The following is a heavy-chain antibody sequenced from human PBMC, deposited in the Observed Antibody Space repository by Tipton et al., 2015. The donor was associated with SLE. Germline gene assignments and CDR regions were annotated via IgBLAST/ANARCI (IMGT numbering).Heavy chain of an antibody. J-gene: IGHJ4*02. CDR2: ISSSSGHI. CDR3: ARDLAGRYL. Sequence: SLRLSCAASGFTFSGYTMNWIRQAPGKGLEWVSSISSSSGHIYYADSVKGLFTISRDNAKNALYLQMNSLRVEDTAVYYCARDLAGRYLWGQGTLVTVSS. CDR1: GFTFSGYT. D-gene: IGHD1-26*01. V-gene: IGHV3-21*01.